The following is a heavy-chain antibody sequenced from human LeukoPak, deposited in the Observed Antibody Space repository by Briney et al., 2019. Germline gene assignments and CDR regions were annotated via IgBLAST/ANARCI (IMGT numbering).Heavy chain of an antibody. CDR1: GGSFSGYY. CDR3: ARRWYSSSWYFYYYYYMDV. J-gene: IGHJ6*03. D-gene: IGHD6-13*01. Sequence: DPSETLSLTCAVYGGSFSGYYWSWIRQPPGKGLEWIGEINHSGSTNYNPSLKSRVTISVDTSKNQFSLKLSSVTAADTAVYYCARRWYSSSWYFYYYYYMDVWGKGTTVTVSS. CDR2: INHSGST. V-gene: IGHV4-34*01.